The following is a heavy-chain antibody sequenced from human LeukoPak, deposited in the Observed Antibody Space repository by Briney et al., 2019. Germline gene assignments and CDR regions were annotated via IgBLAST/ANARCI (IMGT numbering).Heavy chain of an antibody. CDR3: ARGPGYLTDY. J-gene: IGHJ4*02. D-gene: IGHD2-15*01. CDR2: IKLDGSEK. CDR1: GFTFGKYW. V-gene: IGHV3-7*03. Sequence: GGSLRLSCVASGFTFGKYWMSWVRQAPGKGLEWVANIKLDGSEKNYVDSVKGRFTISRDNTKNSLYLQMNSLRVEDTAVFYCARGPGYLTDYWGRGTLVTVSS.